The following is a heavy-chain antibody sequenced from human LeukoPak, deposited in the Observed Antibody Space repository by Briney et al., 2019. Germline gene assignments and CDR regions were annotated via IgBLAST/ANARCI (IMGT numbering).Heavy chain of an antibody. CDR1: GGSISSSSYY. CDR3: ARVITGIVGATTNYYYYYMDV. J-gene: IGHJ6*03. CDR2: IYYSGST. V-gene: IGHV4-39*07. D-gene: IGHD1-26*01. Sequence: SETLSLTCTVSGGSISSSSYYWGWIRQPPGKGLEWIGSIYYSGSTYYNPSLKSRVTISVDTSKNQFSLKLSSVTAADTAVYYCARVITGIVGATTNYYYYYMDVWGKGTTVTVSS.